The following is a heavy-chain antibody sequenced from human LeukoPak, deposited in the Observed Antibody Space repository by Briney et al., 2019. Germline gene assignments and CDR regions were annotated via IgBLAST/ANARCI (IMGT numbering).Heavy chain of an antibody. CDR3: ARELPREVTLDY. D-gene: IGHD2-21*02. J-gene: IGHJ4*02. CDR1: GFSFISYE. Sequence: GGSLRLSCAASGFSFISYEMQWVRQAPGKGLVWVSRINTDGARTSYADSVKGRFTISRDNAKNTLYLQMNSLRAEDTAKYYCARELPREVTLDYWGQGTLVTVST. CDR2: INTDGART. V-gene: IGHV3-74*01.